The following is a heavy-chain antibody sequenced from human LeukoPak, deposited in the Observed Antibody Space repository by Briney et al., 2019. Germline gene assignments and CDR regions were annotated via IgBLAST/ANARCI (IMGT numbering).Heavy chain of an antibody. J-gene: IGHJ6*02. CDR2: IIPILGIT. CDR3: ARTTMIVGYGMDV. Sequence: ASVKVSCKASGGTFSSYAISWVRQAPGQGLEWMGRIIPILGITNYAQKFQGRVTITADKSTSTAYMELSSLRSEDTAVYFCARTTMIVGYGMDVWGQGTTVTVSS. CDR1: GGTFSSYA. V-gene: IGHV1-69*04. D-gene: IGHD3-22*01.